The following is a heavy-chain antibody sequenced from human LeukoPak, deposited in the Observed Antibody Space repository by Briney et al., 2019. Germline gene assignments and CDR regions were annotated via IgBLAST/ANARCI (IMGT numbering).Heavy chain of an antibody. CDR2: ISGSSNII. D-gene: IGHD6-19*01. CDR1: GFTLSSYS. J-gene: IGHJ4*02. CDR3: ARVRGSGWYEDY. Sequence: PGGSLRLSCAASGFTLSSYSMNWVREAPGKGLVWVSYISGSSNIIYYADSVKGRFSISRDNAKNSLYLQMNSLRDEDTAVYFCARVRGSGWYEDYWGQGTLVTVSS. V-gene: IGHV3-48*02.